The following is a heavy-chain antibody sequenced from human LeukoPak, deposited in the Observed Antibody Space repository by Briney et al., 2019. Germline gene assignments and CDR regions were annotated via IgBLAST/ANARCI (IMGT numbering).Heavy chain of an antibody. V-gene: IGHV3-7*01. J-gene: IGHJ6*02. D-gene: IGHD2-2*01. CDR3: ARDWRYRSSSSCLAMDV. Sequence: GGSLRLSCAASGFTFRSYWMSWVRQAPGKGLEWVANIERDGSEKYYVDSVKGRFIISRDNTKNSLYLEMNSLRAEDTAVYYCARDWRYRSSSSCLAMDVWGQGTTVTVSS. CDR2: IERDGSEK. CDR1: GFTFRSYW.